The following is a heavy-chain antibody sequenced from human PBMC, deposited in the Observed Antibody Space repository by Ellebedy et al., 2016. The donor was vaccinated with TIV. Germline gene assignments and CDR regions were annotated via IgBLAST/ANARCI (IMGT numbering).Heavy chain of an antibody. J-gene: IGHJ4*02. D-gene: IGHD1-26*01. CDR2: ISAYNGNT. CDR1: GYTFTSYA. Sequence: AASVKVSCKASGYTFTSYAMNWVRQAPGQGLEWMGWISAYNGNTNYAQKLQGRVTMTTDTSTSTAYMELRSLRSDDTAVYYCAMGPLVGAKSFDYWGQGTLVTVSS. CDR3: AMGPLVGAKSFDY. V-gene: IGHV1-18*01.